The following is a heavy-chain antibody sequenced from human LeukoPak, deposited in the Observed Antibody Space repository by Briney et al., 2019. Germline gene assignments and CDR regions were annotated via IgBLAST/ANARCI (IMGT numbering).Heavy chain of an antibody. Sequence: SETLSLTCTVSGGSISSSNFYWGWIRQPPGKGLEWIGHIYHSGSTYYNPSLKSRVTISVDRSKNQFSLKLSSVTAADTAVYYCARDIRMPDDAFDIWGQGTMVTVSS. J-gene: IGHJ3*02. CDR1: GGSISSSNFY. CDR2: IYHSGST. D-gene: IGHD3-16*01. V-gene: IGHV4-39*07. CDR3: ARDIRMPDDAFDI.